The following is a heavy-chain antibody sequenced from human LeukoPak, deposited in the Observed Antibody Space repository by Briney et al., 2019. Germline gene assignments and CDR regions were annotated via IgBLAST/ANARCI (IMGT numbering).Heavy chain of an antibody. CDR2: IKQDGSEK. D-gene: IGHD3-22*01. CDR3: ARVAAPNYYDSSGYLI. V-gene: IGHV3-7*01. CDR1: GFTFSSYW. J-gene: IGHJ4*02. Sequence: HPGGSLRLSCAASGFTFSSYWMSWVRQAPGKGLEWVANIKQDGSEKYYVDSVKGRFTISRDNAKNSLYLQMNSLRAEDTAVYYCARVAAPNYYDSSGYLIWGQGTLVTVSS.